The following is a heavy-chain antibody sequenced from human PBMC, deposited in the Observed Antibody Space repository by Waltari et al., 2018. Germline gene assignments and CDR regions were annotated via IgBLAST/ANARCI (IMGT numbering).Heavy chain of an antibody. CDR2: IYTSGIT. J-gene: IGHJ3*02. CDR3: ARAYYDSSGYYPYAFDI. D-gene: IGHD3-22*01. Sequence: QVQLQESGPGLVKPSETLSLTCTVSCGSIRSYYCSLIRQPAGKGLEGIGRIYTSGITNYNPSIKVRFTMSVDTSKNQFSLKLSSVTAADTAVYYCARAYYDSSGYYPYAFDIWGQGTMVTVSS. CDR1: CGSIRSYY. V-gene: IGHV4-4*07.